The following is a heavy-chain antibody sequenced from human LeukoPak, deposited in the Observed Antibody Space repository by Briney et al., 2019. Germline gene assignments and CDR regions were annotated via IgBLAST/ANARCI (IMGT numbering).Heavy chain of an antibody. CDR2: IWYDGSNK. CDR3: ARDQDDILTGSPDAYYYYGMDV. V-gene: IGHV3-33*01. Sequence: GSLRLSCAAAGFTLSSHGMHWVRQAPGKGLEWVAVIWYDGSNKYYADSVKGRFTISRDNSKNTLYLQMNSLRAEDTAVYYCARDQDDILTGSPDAYYYYGMDVWGQGTTVTVSS. J-gene: IGHJ6*02. CDR1: GFTLSSHG. D-gene: IGHD3-9*01.